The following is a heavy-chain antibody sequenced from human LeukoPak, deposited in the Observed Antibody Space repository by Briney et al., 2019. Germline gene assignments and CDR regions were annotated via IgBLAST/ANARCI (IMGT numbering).Heavy chain of an antibody. CDR3: AREGRQDYVYFDF. V-gene: IGHV4-59*01. D-gene: IGHD4-17*01. CDR1: GGSISSYY. Sequence: SETLSPTCTVSGGSISSYYWSWIRQPPGKGLEWIGYINYSGSTNYNPSLKSRVTMSVDTSKNHFSLKLSSVTAADTAMYYCAREGRQDYVYFDFSGHGSLVTVSS. J-gene: IGHJ4*01. CDR2: INYSGST.